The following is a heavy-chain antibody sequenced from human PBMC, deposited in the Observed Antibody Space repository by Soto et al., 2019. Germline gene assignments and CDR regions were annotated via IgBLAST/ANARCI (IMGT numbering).Heavy chain of an antibody. V-gene: IGHV1-18*01. Sequence: QAQLVQSGPEVKKPGASVKVSCKASGYRFTSYGISWVRQAPGQGLEWLGWISAYDDNTKYAQTLQGRVSMSTDTSTNTAYMELRRLRSDDTAMYYCASGGYYDSSGSRNYHYYGMNVWGQGATVTVSS. CDR1: GYRFTSYG. CDR2: ISAYDDNT. J-gene: IGHJ6*02. CDR3: ASGGYYDSSGSRNYHYYGMNV. D-gene: IGHD3-22*01.